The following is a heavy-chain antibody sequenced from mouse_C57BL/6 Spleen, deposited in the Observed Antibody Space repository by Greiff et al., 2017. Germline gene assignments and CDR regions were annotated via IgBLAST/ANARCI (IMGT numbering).Heavy chain of an antibody. V-gene: IGHV5-4*03. CDR3: ARGGTTVVDAMDY. J-gene: IGHJ4*01. D-gene: IGHD1-1*01. CDR1: GFTFSSYA. Sequence: EVKLVESGGGLVKPGGSLKLSCAASGFTFSSYAMSWVRQTPEKRLEWVATISDGGSYTYYPDNVKGRFTISRDNAKNNLYLQMSHLKSEDTAMYYCARGGTTVVDAMDYWGQGTSVTVSS. CDR2: ISDGGSYT.